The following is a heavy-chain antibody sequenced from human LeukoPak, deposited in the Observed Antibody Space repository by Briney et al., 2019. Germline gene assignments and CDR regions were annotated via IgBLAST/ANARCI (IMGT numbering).Heavy chain of an antibody. Sequence: YPGGSLRLSCTASGFTFSTYAMTWVRQAPGKGLEWVSSISGPVGTTYYADSAKGRFTISRDNSKNKLYLQMNSLRSEDMAVYFCAKGGPRTGWIPYYDYWGQGTLVTVSS. J-gene: IGHJ4*02. CDR2: ISGPVGTT. V-gene: IGHV3-23*01. CDR3: AKGGPRTGWIPYYDY. CDR1: GFTFSTYA. D-gene: IGHD5-18*01.